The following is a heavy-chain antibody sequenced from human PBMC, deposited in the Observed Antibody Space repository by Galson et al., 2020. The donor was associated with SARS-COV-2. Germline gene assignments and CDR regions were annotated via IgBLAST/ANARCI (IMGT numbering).Heavy chain of an antibody. CDR3: ARLPVVRGVDY. D-gene: IGHD3-10*01. V-gene: IGHV4-59*01. CDR1: GGTINIYY. Sequence: ASETLSITCTVSGGTINIYYWSWIRQPPGKGLEWIGYLYYGGKTNYNPSLKNRVTISVDTSKSQFSLTLSSVTAADTAMYYCARLPVVRGVDYWGQGIPVTVSS. J-gene: IGHJ4*02. CDR2: LYYGGKT.